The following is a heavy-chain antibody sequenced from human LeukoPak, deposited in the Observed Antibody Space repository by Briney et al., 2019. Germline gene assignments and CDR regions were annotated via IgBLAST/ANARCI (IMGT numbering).Heavy chain of an antibody. J-gene: IGHJ5*01. CDR2: MTPNSGNT. V-gene: IGHV1-8*01. CDR3: SSEDYAVNCFDT. D-gene: IGHD4-17*01. CDR1: GYTFTSYD. Sequence: GASVKVSCKASGYTFTSYDINWVRQATGQGIEWMGWMTPNSGNTSTAQKFKVKVPLTRTTSITKAYMELSMLRPEAAAVYDCSSEDYAVNCFDTWGQGTLVTVSS.